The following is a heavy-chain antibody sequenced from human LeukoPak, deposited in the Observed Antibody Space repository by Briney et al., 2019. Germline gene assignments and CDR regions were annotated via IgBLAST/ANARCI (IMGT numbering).Heavy chain of an antibody. D-gene: IGHD1-26*01. CDR1: GFTFSSYS. J-gene: IGHJ6*03. CDR2: ISSSSSYI. CDR3: ARVQQVGAYYYYYYMDV. V-gene: IGHV3-21*01. Sequence: GGSLRLSCAASGFTFSSYSMNWVRQAPGKGLEWVSSISSSSSYIYYADSVKGRFTISRDNAKNSLYLQMNSLRAEDTAVYYCARVQQVGAYYYYYYMDVWGKGTTVTVSS.